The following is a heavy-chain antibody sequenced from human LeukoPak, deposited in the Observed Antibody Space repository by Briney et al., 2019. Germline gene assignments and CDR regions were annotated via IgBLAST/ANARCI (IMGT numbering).Heavy chain of an antibody. Sequence: GGPLRLSCAASGFTFSSYSMSWVRQAPGEGLEWVSLISGSGGRTYYADSVKGRFTISRDNSKNTLYLQMNSLRAEDTAVFYCAKEPRHCGGDCFSLLDYWGQGTLVTVSS. CDR1: GFTFSSYS. J-gene: IGHJ4*02. CDR2: ISGSGGRT. CDR3: AKEPRHCGGDCFSLLDY. V-gene: IGHV3-23*01. D-gene: IGHD2-21*02.